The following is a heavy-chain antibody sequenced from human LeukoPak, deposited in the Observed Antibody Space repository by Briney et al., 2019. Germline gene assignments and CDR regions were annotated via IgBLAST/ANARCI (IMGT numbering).Heavy chain of an antibody. CDR1: GFTFTDYF. V-gene: IGHV3-7*01. D-gene: IGHD1-1*01. Sequence: PGGSLRLSCVASGFTFTDYFMSWVRQAPGKGLEWVASIKHNGGEKYYVDSVKGRFTISRDNAKNSLYLEMSSLRVEDTAVYYCARDPRSELEPPDYWGQGTLVTVSS. CDR3: ARDPRSELEPPDY. CDR2: IKHNGGEK. J-gene: IGHJ4*02.